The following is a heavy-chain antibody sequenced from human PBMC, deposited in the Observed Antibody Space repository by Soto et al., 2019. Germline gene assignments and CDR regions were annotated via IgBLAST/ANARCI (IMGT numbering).Heavy chain of an antibody. CDR2: INAGNGNT. J-gene: IGHJ5*02. CDR1: GYTFTSHA. CDR3: ARDLFDFWGGYSGCKKWFAP. Sequence: GASVQVSSKDSGYTFTSHAMHLVRQAPGQRLELMGWINAGNGNTKYSQKFQGRVTITRDTSASTAYMELSSLRSEDTAVYYCARDLFDFWGGYSGCKKWFAPWRQGARVTGSS. V-gene: IGHV1-3*01. D-gene: IGHD3-3*01.